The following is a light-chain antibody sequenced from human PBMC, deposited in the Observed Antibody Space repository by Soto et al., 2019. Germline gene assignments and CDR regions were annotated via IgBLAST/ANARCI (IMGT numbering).Light chain of an antibody. CDR3: LQYNNWPPLT. V-gene: IGKV3-15*01. CDR1: QTDKTN. CDR2: AAS. J-gene: IGKJ5*01. Sequence: EIVMTQSPATLSLSPGEGATLSCRASQTDKTNLDWYQHKPGQAPRLLIYAASTRATGVPDRFSGSGSGTEFTHTIKSLQSEDFAVYYCLQYNNWPPLTFGQGTRLEIK.